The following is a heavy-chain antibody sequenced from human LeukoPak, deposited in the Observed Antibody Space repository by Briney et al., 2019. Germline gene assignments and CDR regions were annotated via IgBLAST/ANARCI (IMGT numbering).Heavy chain of an antibody. D-gene: IGHD4-17*01. CDR1: GGSISSSSYY. CDR3: ARLRYGEGY. Sequence: SETLSLTCTVSGGSISSSSYYWGWIRQPRGKGLEWIGSIYYSVRTYYNPSLKSRVTISVDTSKNQFSLKLSSVTAADTAVYYCARLRYGEGYWGQGTLVTVSS. CDR2: IYYSVRT. J-gene: IGHJ4*02. V-gene: IGHV4-39*01.